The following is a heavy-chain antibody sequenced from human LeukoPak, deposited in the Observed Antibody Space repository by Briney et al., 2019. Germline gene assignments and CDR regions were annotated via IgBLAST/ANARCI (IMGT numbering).Heavy chain of an antibody. V-gene: IGHV3-21*01. CDR1: GFTFSSYS. D-gene: IGHD3-22*01. Sequence: PGGSLRPSCAASGFTFSSYSMNWVRQAPGKGLEWVSSISSSSSYIYYADSVKGRFTISRDNAKNSLYLQMNSLRAEDTAVYYCARVQGDSSGYSADYWGQGTLVTVSS. J-gene: IGHJ4*02. CDR2: ISSSSSYI. CDR3: ARVQGDSSGYSADY.